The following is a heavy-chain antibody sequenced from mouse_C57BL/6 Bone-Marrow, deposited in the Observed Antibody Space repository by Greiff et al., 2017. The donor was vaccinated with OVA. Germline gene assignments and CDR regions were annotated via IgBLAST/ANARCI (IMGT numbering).Heavy chain of an antibody. CDR2: IDPEDGDT. CDR1: GFNIKDYY. CDR3: TARWLLLGFAY. Sequence: VQLQQSGAELVRPGASVKLSCTASGFNIKDYYMHWVKQRPEQGLEWIGRIDPEDGDTEYAPKFPGKATMTADTSSTTAYLQLSSLTSEDTAVYYCTARWLLLGFAYWGQGTLVTVSA. D-gene: IGHD2-3*01. J-gene: IGHJ3*01. V-gene: IGHV14-1*01.